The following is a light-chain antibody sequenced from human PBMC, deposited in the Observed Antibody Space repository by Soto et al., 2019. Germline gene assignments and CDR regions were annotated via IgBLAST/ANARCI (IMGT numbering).Light chain of an antibody. J-gene: IGKJ1*01. Sequence: EIVLTQSPDTLCLSPGERATLSCRASQSVGSYLAWFQQQPGQAPRLLIYDATNRATGIPARFNGSGSGTDFTLTISSLEPEDFAVYYCQQRRSWPRAFGQGTKVEFK. CDR2: DAT. CDR1: QSVGSY. V-gene: IGKV3-11*01. CDR3: QQRRSWPRA.